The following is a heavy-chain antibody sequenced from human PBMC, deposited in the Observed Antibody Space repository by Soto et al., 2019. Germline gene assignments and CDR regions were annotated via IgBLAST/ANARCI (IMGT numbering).Heavy chain of an antibody. CDR1: GGSISSYY. V-gene: IGHV4-59*08. Sequence: SETLSLTCTVSGGSISSYYWSWIRQPPGKGLEWIGYIYYSGSTNYNPSLKSRVTISVDTSKNQFSLNLRSVTAADTAVYYCARQYSGTWEVDHWGPGTLVTVS. CDR2: IYYSGST. J-gene: IGHJ4*02. CDR3: ARQYSGTWEVDH. D-gene: IGHD6-25*01.